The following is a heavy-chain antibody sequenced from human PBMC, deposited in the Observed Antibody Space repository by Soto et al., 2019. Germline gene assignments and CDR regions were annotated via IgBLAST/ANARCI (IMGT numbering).Heavy chain of an antibody. D-gene: IGHD1-26*01. CDR3: ARGLPPVGATIYY. J-gene: IGHJ4*02. CDR1: GGSFSGYY. CDR2: INHSGST. Sequence: SETLSLTCAVYGGSFSGYYWSWIRQPPGKGLEWIGEINHSGSTNYNPSLKSRVTISVDTSKNQFSLKLSSVTAADTAVYYCARGLPPVGATIYYWGQGTLVTVSS. V-gene: IGHV4-34*01.